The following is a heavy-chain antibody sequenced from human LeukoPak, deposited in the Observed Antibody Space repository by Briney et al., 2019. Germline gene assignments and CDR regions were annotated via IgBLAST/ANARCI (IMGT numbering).Heavy chain of an antibody. CDR2: IYYSGST. CDR3: ARLGTGTNCFDY. CDR1: GGSISSSSYY. V-gene: IGHV4-39*01. J-gene: IGHJ4*02. Sequence: SETLSLTCTVSGGSISSSSYYWGWIRQPPGKGLEWIGSIYYSGSTYYNPSLKSRVTISVDTSKNQFSLKLSSVTAADTAVYYCARLGTGTNCFDYWGQGTPVTVSS. D-gene: IGHD1/OR15-1a*01.